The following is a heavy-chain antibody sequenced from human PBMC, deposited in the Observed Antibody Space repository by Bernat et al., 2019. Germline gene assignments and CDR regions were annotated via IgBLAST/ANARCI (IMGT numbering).Heavy chain of an antibody. J-gene: IGHJ4*02. CDR2: ISSGSRYT. CDR3: ASDSPRGDY. Sequence: QVQLVESGGGLVKPGGSLRLSCAASGFRFSDYYMAWIRQAPGKGLEWVSYISSGSRYTDYADSVKGRFTISRADVKNSLYLQMDSLRAEDTAVYYCASDSPRGDYWGQGTLVTVSS. CDR1: GFRFSDYY. D-gene: IGHD3-10*01. V-gene: IGHV3-11*05.